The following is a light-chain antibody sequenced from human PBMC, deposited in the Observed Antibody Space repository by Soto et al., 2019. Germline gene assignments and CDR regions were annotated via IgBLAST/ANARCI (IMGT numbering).Light chain of an antibody. CDR1: SSDVGAYNY. Sequence: QSVLTQPPSASGSPGQSVTISCAGTSSDVGAYNYVSWYQQHPGKAPKLMIYDVSKRPSGVSYRFSGSKSGNAASLTVSGLQGEDEADYYCSSYAGSSWVFGGGTKLTVL. J-gene: IGLJ3*02. V-gene: IGLV2-8*01. CDR3: SSYAGSSWV. CDR2: DVS.